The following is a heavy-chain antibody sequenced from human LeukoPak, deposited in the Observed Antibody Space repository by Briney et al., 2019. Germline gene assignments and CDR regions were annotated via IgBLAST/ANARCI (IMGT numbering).Heavy chain of an antibody. J-gene: IGHJ4*02. D-gene: IGHD6-19*01. CDR2: ISGSGGST. CDR3: AKHSSGWSYFDY. V-gene: IGHV3-23*01. CDR1: GFTFSDYY. Sequence: PGGSLRLSCAASGFTFSDYYMSWIRQAPGKGLEWVSGISGSGGSTYYADSVKGRFTISRDNSKNTLYLQMNSLRAEDMAVYYCAKHSSGWSYFDYWGQGTLVTVSS.